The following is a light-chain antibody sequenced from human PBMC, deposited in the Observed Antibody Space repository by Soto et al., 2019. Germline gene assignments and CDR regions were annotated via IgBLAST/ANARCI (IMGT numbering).Light chain of an antibody. V-gene: IGKV1-33*01. CDR1: HDVSWN. J-gene: IGKJ4*01. CDR2: DAS. Sequence: DIQMTQSPSSLSASVGARVTIACQSSHDVSWNLNWFQQKPGEAPKLLIYDASNFERGVQSRFSGSGSGTDFTLTISSLQPEGVATYYCQQYSSMLSFGGGTEVDLK. CDR3: QQYSSMLS.